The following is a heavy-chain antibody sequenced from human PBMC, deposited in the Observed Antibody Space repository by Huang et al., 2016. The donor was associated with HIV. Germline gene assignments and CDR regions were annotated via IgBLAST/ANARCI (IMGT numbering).Heavy chain of an antibody. D-gene: IGHD1-20*01. CDR3: AREGIIPSGTEVSGFDF. CDR2: VNPSCGGA. Sequence: QVQLVQSGAEVKKPGASVTISCKASGFSILIYYIHWVRQAPGQGLEWMGIVNPSCGGADYAQKFKGRVTMTRDTSTRTLYMELSSLRSEDTAVYYCAREGIIPSGTEVSGFDFWGQGTPVSVSS. CDR1: GFSILIYY. V-gene: IGHV1-46*03. J-gene: IGHJ5*01.